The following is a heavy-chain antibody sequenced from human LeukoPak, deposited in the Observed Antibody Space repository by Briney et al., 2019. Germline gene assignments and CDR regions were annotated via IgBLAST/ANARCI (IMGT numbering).Heavy chain of an antibody. V-gene: IGHV3-21*01. J-gene: IGHJ4*02. D-gene: IGHD5-18*01. CDR3: SRERGYSYGYSDY. CDR2: ISSSSTSM. Sequence: GGSLRLSCAASGFTFSSYSMNWVRQAPGKGLEWVSSISSSSTSMYHADSVKGRFTISRDNAKNSLYLQMNSLRAEDTAVYYCSRERGYSYGYSDYWGQGTLVTVSS. CDR1: GFTFSSYS.